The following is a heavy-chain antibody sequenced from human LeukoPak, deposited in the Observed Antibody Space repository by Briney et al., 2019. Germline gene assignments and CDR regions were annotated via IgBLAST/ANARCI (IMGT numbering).Heavy chain of an antibody. Sequence: GESLKISCKASGYSFATYWTGWVRQMPGKGLEWMGIIYPGDSETRYSQSFQGQVTISADTSISTVYLHWSSLKASDTAMFYCARAPFGRYSSSWHHFDYWGQATLVTVSS. CDR2: IYPGDSET. V-gene: IGHV5-51*01. J-gene: IGHJ4*02. D-gene: IGHD6-13*01. CDR1: GYSFATYW. CDR3: ARAPFGRYSSSWHHFDY.